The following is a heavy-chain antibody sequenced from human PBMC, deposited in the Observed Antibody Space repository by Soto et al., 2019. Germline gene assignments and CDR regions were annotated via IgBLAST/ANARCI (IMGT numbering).Heavy chain of an antibody. CDR1: GLTVSGK. CDR3: ANGDSSGFEYFQS. D-gene: IGHD3-22*01. Sequence: VQLVESGGGLIQPGGSLRLSCAAFGLTVSGKKYMAWVRQAPGKGLEWVSVVSFDGTNKNYADSVRGRFTISRDNSKNTLYLQMSSLRAEDTAVYYCANGDSSGFEYFQSWGQGTLVTVSS. J-gene: IGHJ1*01. CDR2: VSFDGTNK. V-gene: IGHV3-30*18.